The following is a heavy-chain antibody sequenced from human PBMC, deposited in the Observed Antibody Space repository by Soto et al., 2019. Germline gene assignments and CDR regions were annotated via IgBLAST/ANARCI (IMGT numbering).Heavy chain of an antibody. J-gene: IGHJ4*02. CDR1: GFTFSSYG. V-gene: IGHV3-23*01. CDR3: ARGATSPSY. Sequence: EVQLLASGGGLVQPGGSLRLSCAASGFTFSSYGMSWVRQAPGKGLEWVSALSSSGGSAYYADSVKGRFTISRDNSKNTLYLQMNSLRAEDTAVYYCARGATSPSYWGQGTRVTVSS. CDR2: LSSSGGSA.